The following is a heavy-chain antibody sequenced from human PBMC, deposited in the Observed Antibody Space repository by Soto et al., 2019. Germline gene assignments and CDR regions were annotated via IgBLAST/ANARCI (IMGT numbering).Heavy chain of an antibody. CDR2: IWYDGSNK. D-gene: IGHD5-12*01. CDR1: GFTFSSYG. V-gene: IGHV3-33*01. J-gene: IGHJ6*02. CDR3: ARERGGYDIPAIGGMDV. Sequence: GGSLRLSCAASGFTFSSYGMHWVRQAPGKGLEWVAVIWYDGSNKYYADSVKGRFTISRDNSKNTLYLQMNSLRAEDTAVYYCARERGGYDIPAIGGMDVWGQGTTVTVSS.